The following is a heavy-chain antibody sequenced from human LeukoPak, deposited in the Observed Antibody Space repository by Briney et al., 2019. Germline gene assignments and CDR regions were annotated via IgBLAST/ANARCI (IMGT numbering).Heavy chain of an antibody. Sequence: NASETLSLTCIVSGGSISSSHYYWGWIRQPPGKGLEWVGSIYYSGSTYYNPSLKSRVTMSVDTSMNQFSLKLNSVTAADTAVYYCARGLGPDSSGYLDYWGQGTLVTVSS. V-gene: IGHV4-39*07. D-gene: IGHD3-22*01. CDR1: GGSISSSHYY. CDR3: ARGLGPDSSGYLDY. CDR2: IYYSGST. J-gene: IGHJ4*02.